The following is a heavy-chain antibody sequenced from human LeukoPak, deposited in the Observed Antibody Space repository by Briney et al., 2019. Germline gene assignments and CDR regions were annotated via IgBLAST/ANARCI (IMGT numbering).Heavy chain of an antibody. CDR1: GGSISSGGYS. CDR3: ARRDTIFGVVPDP. Sequence: SQTLSLTCAVSGGSISSGGYSWSWIRQPPGKGLEWIGYIYHSGSTYYNPSLKSRVTISVDTSKNQFSLKLSSVTAADTAVYYCARRDTIFGVVPDPWGQGTLVTVSS. V-gene: IGHV4-30-2*03. J-gene: IGHJ5*02. CDR2: IYHSGST. D-gene: IGHD3-3*01.